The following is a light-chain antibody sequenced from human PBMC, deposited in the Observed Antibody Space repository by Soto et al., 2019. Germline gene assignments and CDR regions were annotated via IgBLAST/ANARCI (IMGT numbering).Light chain of an antibody. J-gene: IGKJ1*01. CDR3: QQYKNWPPWT. CDR1: QSISSN. V-gene: IGKV3-15*01. CDR2: GAS. Sequence: EIVMSQSPATLSVSQGERATLSCRASQSISSNLAWYQQKPGQAPRLLIFGASTRATGIPARFSGSGSGTEFTLTISGLLSEDFAVYYCQQYKNWPPWTFGQGTKVDI.